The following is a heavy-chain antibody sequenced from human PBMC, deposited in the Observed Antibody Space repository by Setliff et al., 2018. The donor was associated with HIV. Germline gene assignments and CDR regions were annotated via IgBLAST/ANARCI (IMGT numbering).Heavy chain of an antibody. Sequence: GGSLRLSCAASGFTFTAHGMHWVRQAPDKGLEWVAFINYDENSEYYADSVKGRVTISRDNFRNTVDLQMNNLRPEDTAVYYCAKDGDYRSGDYDAFDIWGQWTMGT. V-gene: IGHV3-30*02. CDR2: INYDENSE. CDR1: GFTFTAHG. J-gene: IGHJ3*02. D-gene: IGHD6-25*01. CDR3: AKDGDYRSGDYDAFDI.